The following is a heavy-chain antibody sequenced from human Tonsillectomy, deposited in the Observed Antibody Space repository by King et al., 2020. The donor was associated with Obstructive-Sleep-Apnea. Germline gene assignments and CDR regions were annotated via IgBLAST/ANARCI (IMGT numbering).Heavy chain of an antibody. CDR3: AKDQSEVVHPRAMDY. V-gene: IGHV3-30*18. CDR2: ISYHGSNK. Sequence: VQLVESGGGVVQPGRSLRLSCAASGFTFSTYGMHWVRQAPGKGLEWVAVISYHGSNKYYADPVKGRFTISRDNSKNTLYLKMNSLRADDTAVYYCAKDQSEVVHPRAMDYWRQGTLVTVSS. D-gene: IGHD2-2*01. CDR1: GFTFSTYG. J-gene: IGHJ4*02.